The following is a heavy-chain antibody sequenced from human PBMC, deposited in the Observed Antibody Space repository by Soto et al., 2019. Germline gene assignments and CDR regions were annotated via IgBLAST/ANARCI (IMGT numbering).Heavy chain of an antibody. CDR1: GFTFSSYA. V-gene: IGHV3-23*01. J-gene: IGHJ4*02. CDR2: ISGSGGST. CDR3: AKDNHQSYYEFWSGYFDY. D-gene: IGHD3-3*01. Sequence: GRSLRLSCAASGFTFSSYAMSWVRQAPGKGLEWVSAISGSGGSTYYADSVKGRFTISRDNSKNTLYLQMNSLRAEDTAVYYCAKDNHQSYYEFWSGYFDYWGQGTLVTVSS.